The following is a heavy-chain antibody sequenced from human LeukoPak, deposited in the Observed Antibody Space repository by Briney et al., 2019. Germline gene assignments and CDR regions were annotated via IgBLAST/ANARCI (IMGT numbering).Heavy chain of an antibody. D-gene: IGHD1-26*01. Sequence: SETLSLTCTVSGGSISSYYWSWIRQPPGKGLEWIGYIYYSGRTYYNPSLKSRVTISVDTSKNQFSLKLSSVTAADTAVYYCASWGATHHSFDYWGQGTLVTVSS. CDR3: ASWGATHHSFDY. CDR2: IYYSGRT. J-gene: IGHJ4*02. CDR1: GGSISSYY. V-gene: IGHV4-59*04.